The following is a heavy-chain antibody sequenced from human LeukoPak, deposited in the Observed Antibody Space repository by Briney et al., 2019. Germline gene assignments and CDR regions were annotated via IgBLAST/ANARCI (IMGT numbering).Heavy chain of an antibody. Sequence: SETLSLTCTVSGYSISSGYYWGWIRQPPGKGLEWIGSIHYSGSTYYIPSLKSRLNISVDTSKNQLSLDLNSVTAADTAVYYCARVRVEMATAQFDYWSQGTLVTVSS. D-gene: IGHD5-24*01. CDR3: ARVRVEMATAQFDY. CDR1: GYSISSGYY. J-gene: IGHJ4*02. V-gene: IGHV4-38-2*02. CDR2: IHYSGST.